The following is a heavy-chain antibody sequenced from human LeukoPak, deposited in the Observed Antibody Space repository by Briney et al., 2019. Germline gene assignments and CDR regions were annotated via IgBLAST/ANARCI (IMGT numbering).Heavy chain of an antibody. CDR3: ARAIAAAGTLGA. D-gene: IGHD6-13*01. CDR2: ISSSSSYI. J-gene: IGHJ5*02. CDR1: GFTFSSYW. Sequence: GGSLRLSCAASGFTFSSYWMHWVRQAPGKGLEWVSSISSSSSYIYYADSVKGRFTISRDNAKNSLYLQMNSLRAEDTAVYYCARAIAAAGTLGAWGQGTLVTVSS. V-gene: IGHV3-21*01.